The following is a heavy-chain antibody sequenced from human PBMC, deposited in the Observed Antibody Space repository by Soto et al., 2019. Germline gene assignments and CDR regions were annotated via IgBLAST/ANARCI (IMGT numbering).Heavy chain of an antibody. D-gene: IGHD2-2*01. CDR2: IIPIFGTA. J-gene: IGHJ6*02. CDR3: ARDGTHCSSTSCYGDYYYYYGMDV. V-gene: IGHV1-69*06. CDR1: GGTFSSYA. Sequence: SVKVSCKASGGTFSSYAISWVRQAPGQGLEWMGGIIPIFGTANYAQKFQGRVTITADKSTSTAYMELSSLRSEDTAVYYCARDGTHCSSTSCYGDYYYYYGMDVWGQGTTVPSP.